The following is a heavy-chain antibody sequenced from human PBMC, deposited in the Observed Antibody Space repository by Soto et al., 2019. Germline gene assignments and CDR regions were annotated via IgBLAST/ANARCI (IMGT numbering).Heavy chain of an antibody. V-gene: IGHV4-61*01. CDR3: AGYNWNYYFDP. CDR2: IYHSGST. J-gene: IGHJ5*02. CDR1: GGSVRDGSYY. D-gene: IGHD1-7*01. Sequence: SETLSLTCTVSGGSVRDGSYYWAWLRQPPGKGLKWIGHIYHSGSTIYNPSLKSRVTISIDTSKSQFSLNLNSMTAADTAVYYCAGYNWNYYFDPWGQGTLVTVSS.